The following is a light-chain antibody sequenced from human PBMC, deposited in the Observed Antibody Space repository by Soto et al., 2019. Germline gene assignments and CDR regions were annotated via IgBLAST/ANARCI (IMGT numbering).Light chain of an antibody. CDR2: GAS. Sequence: EIVMTQSPATQSVSPGERATLSCRASQSYSSNLAWYQQKPGQAPRLLIYGASTRATGIPARFSGSVSGTEFTLTISSLQSEDFAVYYCQQYNNWPQTFGQGTKLEIK. V-gene: IGKV3-15*01. CDR1: QSYSSN. J-gene: IGKJ2*01. CDR3: QQYNNWPQT.